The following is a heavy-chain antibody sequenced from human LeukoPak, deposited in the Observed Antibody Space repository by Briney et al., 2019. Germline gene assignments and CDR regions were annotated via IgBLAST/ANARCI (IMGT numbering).Heavy chain of an antibody. J-gene: IGHJ4*02. D-gene: IGHD6-13*01. Sequence: ASVKVSCKASGYTFTSYAMSWVRQAPGQGLEWMGWINTNTGNPTYAQGFTGRFVFSLDTSVSTAYLQISSLKAEDTAVYYCARDPGYSSSWYPPYLDYWGQGTLVTVSS. CDR1: GYTFTSYA. CDR3: ARDPGYSSSWYPPYLDY. V-gene: IGHV7-4-1*02. CDR2: INTNTGNP.